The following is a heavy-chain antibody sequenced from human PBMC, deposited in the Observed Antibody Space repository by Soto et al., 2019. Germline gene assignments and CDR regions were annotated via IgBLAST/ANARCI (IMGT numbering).Heavy chain of an antibody. V-gene: IGHV3-15*01. CDR2: IKSKTDGGTA. D-gene: IGHD4-17*01. Sequence: EVQLVASGGGLVKPGESLRLSCAGSGITFSNVRMTWVRQAPGTGLAWLGRIKSKTDGGTADYPAAVKGRFTISRDESKNRLYLQLTSLKTEETAVYYCTTDYGWAFDIWGQGTMVTVSS. CDR1: GITFSNVR. CDR3: TTDYGWAFDI. J-gene: IGHJ3*02.